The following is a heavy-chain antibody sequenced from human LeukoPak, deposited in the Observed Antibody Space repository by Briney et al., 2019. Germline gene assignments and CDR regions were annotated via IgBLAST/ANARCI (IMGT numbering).Heavy chain of an antibody. CDR3: AREGSGSDDAFDI. V-gene: IGHV4-59*01. CDR2: IYYSGTT. CDR1: GGSIRSYY. D-gene: IGHD3-22*01. Sequence: SETLSLTCTVSGGSIRSYYWSWIRQPPGKGLEWIGYIYYSGTTNYNPSLKSRVTISVDTSKNQFSLKLSSVTAADTAVYYCAREGSGSDDAFDIWGQGTMVTVSS. J-gene: IGHJ3*02.